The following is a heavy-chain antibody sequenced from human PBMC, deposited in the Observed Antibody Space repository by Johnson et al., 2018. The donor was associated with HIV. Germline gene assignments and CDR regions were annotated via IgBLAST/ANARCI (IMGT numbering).Heavy chain of an antibody. V-gene: IGHV3-20*04. Sequence: VQLVESGGGVVRPGGSLRLSCAASGFTFDDYGMSWVRQAPGKGLVWVSRINSDGSSTRYADSVKGRFSISRDSTKNSLYLQMNSLRVEDTAVYYCARDPEWSAFDIWGQGTMVTVSS. J-gene: IGHJ3*02. CDR1: GFTFDDYG. D-gene: IGHD3-3*01. CDR2: INSDGSST. CDR3: ARDPEWSAFDI.